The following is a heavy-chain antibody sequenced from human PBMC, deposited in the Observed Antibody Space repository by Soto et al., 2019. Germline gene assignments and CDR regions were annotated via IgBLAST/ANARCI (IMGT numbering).Heavy chain of an antibody. Sequence: SENLSLTCAVSGGSIRSSNWWSWVRQPPGKGLEWIWEIYHSGSTNYNPSLKSRVTISVDKSKNQFSLKLSSVTAADTAVYYCASHPGLYYYDSSAYYVFDYWRQGTLVX. D-gene: IGHD3-22*01. CDR1: GGSIRSSNW. CDR3: ASHPGLYYYDSSAYYVFDY. J-gene: IGHJ4*02. CDR2: IYHSGST. V-gene: IGHV4-4*02.